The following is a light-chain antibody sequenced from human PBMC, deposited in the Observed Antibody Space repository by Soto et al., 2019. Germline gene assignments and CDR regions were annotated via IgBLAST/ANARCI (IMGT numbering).Light chain of an antibody. V-gene: IGKV3-11*01. CDR2: DAS. CDR1: QSVSSY. Sequence: EIVLTQSPATLSLSPGETATLSCRASQSVSSYLAWYQQKPGQPPRLLIYDASNRATGIPARFSGSGSGTDFTLTISSLEPEDFAVYYCQQRSNWPRTFGQGTKVDSK. CDR3: QQRSNWPRT. J-gene: IGKJ1*01.